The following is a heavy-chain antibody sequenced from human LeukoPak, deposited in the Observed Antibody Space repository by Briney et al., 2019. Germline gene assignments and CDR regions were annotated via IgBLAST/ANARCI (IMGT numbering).Heavy chain of an antibody. D-gene: IGHD6-19*01. CDR1: GGTFSSYA. CDR3: ARDYGWAGSDCFDP. J-gene: IGHJ5*02. CDR2: ISADNGNT. V-gene: IGHV1-18*01. Sequence: GASVKVSCKASGGTFSSYAISWVRQAPGQGLEWMGWISADNGNTNYAQKFQDRVTLTTETSTSTAYMEVRSLRSDDTAVYYCARDYGWAGSDCFDPWGQGTLVTVSS.